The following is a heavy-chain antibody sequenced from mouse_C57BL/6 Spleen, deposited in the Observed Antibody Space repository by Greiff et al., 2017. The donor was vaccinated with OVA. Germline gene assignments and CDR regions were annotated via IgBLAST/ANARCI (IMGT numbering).Heavy chain of an antibody. CDR1: GYSITSDY. Sequence: VQLQQSGPGLAKPSQTLSLTCSVTGYSITSDYWNWIRKFPGNKLEYMGYISYSGSTYYNPSLKSRISITRDTSKKQYYLQLNAVTTEDTATYDCARYHCGSSDWYFDVWGTGTTVTVSS. J-gene: IGHJ1*03. CDR3: ARYHCGSSDWYFDV. D-gene: IGHD1-1*01. CDR2: ISYSGST. V-gene: IGHV3-8*01.